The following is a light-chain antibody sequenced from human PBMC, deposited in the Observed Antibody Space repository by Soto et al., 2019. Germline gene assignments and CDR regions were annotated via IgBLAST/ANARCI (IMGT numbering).Light chain of an antibody. CDR3: QQYYTTPPT. CDR2: WAS. Sequence: DIVMTQSPDSLAVSLGERATINCKSSQSVLYSSNNKNYLAWYQQKPGQPPKLLIYWASTRESGVPDRFSGSGSGTDFTLTISSLQAEDVAVYYCQQYYTTPPTFGPGTKVDF. J-gene: IGKJ3*01. CDR1: QSVLYSSNNKNY. V-gene: IGKV4-1*01.